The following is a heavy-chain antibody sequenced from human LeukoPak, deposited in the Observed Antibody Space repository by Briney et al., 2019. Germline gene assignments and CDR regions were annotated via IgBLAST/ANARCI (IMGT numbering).Heavy chain of an antibody. CDR2: IIPIFGTA. CDR1: GGTFSSYA. V-gene: IGHV1-69*05. D-gene: IGHD3-22*01. Sequence: SVKVSCKASGGTFSSYAISWVRQAPGQGLEWMGGIIPIFGTANYAQKLQGRVTMTTDTSTSTAYMELRSLRSDDTAVYYCARAGYYYDSTYDYWGQGTLVTVSS. J-gene: IGHJ4*02. CDR3: ARAGYYYDSTYDY.